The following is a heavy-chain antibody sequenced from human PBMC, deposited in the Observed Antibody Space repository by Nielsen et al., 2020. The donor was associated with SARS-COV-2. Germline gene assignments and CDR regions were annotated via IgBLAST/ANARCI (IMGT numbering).Heavy chain of an antibody. CDR1: GGSISSGDYY. D-gene: IGHD3-22*01. CDR3: ARGAITMIVVVRGWFDP. V-gene: IGHV4-30-4*01. J-gene: IGHJ5*02. Sequence: SETLSLTCTVSGGSISSGDYYWSWIRQPPGKGLEWIGYIYYSGSTYYNPSLKSRVTISVDTSKNQFSLKLSSVTAADTAVYYCARGAITMIVVVRGWFDPWGQGTLVTVSS. CDR2: IYYSGST.